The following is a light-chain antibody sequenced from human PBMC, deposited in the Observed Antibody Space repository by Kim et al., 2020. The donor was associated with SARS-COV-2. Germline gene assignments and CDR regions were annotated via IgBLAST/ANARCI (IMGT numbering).Light chain of an antibody. Sequence: PWKTASITCSGNTLGDNYVSWCQQKPGRSPVVVIYQDNQRPSGIPERFSGSNSGNTATLTISGTQAMDEADYYCQAWDSSTHNYVFGAGTKVTVL. CDR3: QAWDSSTHNYV. CDR2: QDN. V-gene: IGLV3-1*01. J-gene: IGLJ1*01. CDR1: TLGDNY.